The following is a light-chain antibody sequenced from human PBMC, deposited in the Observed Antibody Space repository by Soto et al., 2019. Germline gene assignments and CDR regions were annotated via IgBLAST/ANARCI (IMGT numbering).Light chain of an antibody. J-gene: IGKJ2*01. CDR1: ETIGRAY. V-gene: IGKV3-20*01. CDR2: ATS. CDR3: HQDATSPFT. Sequence: IVLTQSPGTLSLSPGERATVSCRASETIGRAYFAWYQHRPGRTPRLVLSATSNRAAGIPDRFGGSGSGADFILTSRGVEPDDFAVYYCHQDATSPFTFGQGTKLEI.